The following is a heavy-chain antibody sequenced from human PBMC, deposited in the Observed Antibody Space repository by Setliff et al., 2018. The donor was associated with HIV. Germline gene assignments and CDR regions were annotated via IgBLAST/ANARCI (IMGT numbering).Heavy chain of an antibody. CDR3: ARDAFDYTAYYYSYMDV. D-gene: IGHD4-4*01. J-gene: IGHJ6*03. Sequence: GASVKVSCKASGHSFTTYFLHWVRQAPGQGLEWMGMINPSGGEPSYAQKFQGRVTMTRDTSTSTVYMELSSLRSEDTAVYYCARDAFDYTAYYYSYMDVWGKGTTVTVSS. CDR2: INPSGGEP. CDR1: GHSFTTYF. V-gene: IGHV1-46*01.